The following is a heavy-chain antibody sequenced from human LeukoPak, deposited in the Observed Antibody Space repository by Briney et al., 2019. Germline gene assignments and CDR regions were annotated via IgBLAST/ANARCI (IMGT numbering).Heavy chain of an antibody. J-gene: IGHJ6*02. CDR1: GFTFSSYW. D-gene: IGHD2-21*01. CDR2: IKQDGSEK. CDR3: ARYCGGDCYGMDV. Sequence: GGFLRLSCTASGFTFSSYWMSWVRQAPGKGLEWVANIKQDGSEKDYVDSVKGRFTISRDNAQNSLYLQMNSLRAEDTAVYYCARYCGGDCYGMDVWGQGTTVTVSS. V-gene: IGHV3-7*01.